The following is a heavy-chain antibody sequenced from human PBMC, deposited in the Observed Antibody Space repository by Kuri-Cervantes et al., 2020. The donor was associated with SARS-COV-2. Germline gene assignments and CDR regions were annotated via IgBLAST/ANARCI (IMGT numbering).Heavy chain of an antibody. CDR1: RFTFRNYG. V-gene: IGHV3-30*03. J-gene: IGHJ4*02. Sequence: GGSLRLSCAASRFTFRNYGMHWVRQAPGKGLEWVALISYDETYKYYADSVEGRFTISRDNSENTLYPQMNSLRAEDTAMYYCAAERYEWLAYAYYFDLWGQGTLVTVSS. CDR2: ISYDETYK. CDR3: AAERYEWLAYAYYFDL. D-gene: IGHD6-19*01.